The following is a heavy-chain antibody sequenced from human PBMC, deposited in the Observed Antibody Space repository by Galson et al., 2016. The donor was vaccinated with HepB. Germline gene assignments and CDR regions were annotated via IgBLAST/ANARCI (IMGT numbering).Heavy chain of an antibody. D-gene: IGHD5-12*01. Sequence: SLRLSCAGSGFSFSSYGMNWVRQAPGKGLEGISYMSSGSSTMYYADSVKGRFTVPRDNAKKSLYLEMKVLRAEDTAVYYCARRYSGALGYWGQGTLVIVSS. CDR2: MSSGSSTM. CDR3: ARRYSGALGY. V-gene: IGHV3-48*01. CDR1: GFSFSSYG. J-gene: IGHJ4*02.